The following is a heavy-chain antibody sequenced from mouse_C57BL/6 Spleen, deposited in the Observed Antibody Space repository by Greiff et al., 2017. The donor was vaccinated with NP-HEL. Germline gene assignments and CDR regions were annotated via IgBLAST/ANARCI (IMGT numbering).Heavy chain of an antibody. CDR1: GYAFSSSW. V-gene: IGHV1-82*01. CDR2: IYPGDGDT. D-gene: IGHD5-1*01. Sequence: VQLQQPGAELVKPGASVKISCKASGYAFSSSWMNWVKQRPGKGLEWIGRIYPGDGDTNYNGKFKGKATLTADKSSSTAYMQLSSLTSEDSAVYFCARRSTGYFDYWGQGTTLTVSS. J-gene: IGHJ2*01. CDR3: ARRSTGYFDY.